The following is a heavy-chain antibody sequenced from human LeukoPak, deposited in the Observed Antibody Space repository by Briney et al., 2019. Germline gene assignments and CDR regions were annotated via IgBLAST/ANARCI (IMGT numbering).Heavy chain of an antibody. V-gene: IGHV4-34*01. Sequence: PSETLSLTCAVYGGSFTGYYWSWIRQPPGKGLEWIGEINHSGSTNYNPSLKSRVTISVDTSKNQFSLKLSSVTAADTAVYYCARGFPGLAAAGTGYDYYYGMDVWGQGTTVTVSS. J-gene: IGHJ6*02. D-gene: IGHD6-13*01. CDR2: INHSGST. CDR3: ARGFPGLAAAGTGYDYYYGMDV. CDR1: GGSFTGYY.